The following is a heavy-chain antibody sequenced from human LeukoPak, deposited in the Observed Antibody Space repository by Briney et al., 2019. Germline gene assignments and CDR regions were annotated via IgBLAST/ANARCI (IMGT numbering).Heavy chain of an antibody. J-gene: IGHJ2*01. D-gene: IGHD1-1*01. CDR2: IYYSGRT. CDR1: VGSNSSDH. CDR3: VGYNYGPGYFDL. V-gene: IGHV4-59*01. Sequence: SETLSLTRSVSVGSNSSDHWNWIRQTPGKGLEWIGCIYYSGRTYYNPSLKSRVTISVDMSKSQLSLRLTSVTAADTAVYYGVGYNYGPGYFDLWGRGTLVTVSS.